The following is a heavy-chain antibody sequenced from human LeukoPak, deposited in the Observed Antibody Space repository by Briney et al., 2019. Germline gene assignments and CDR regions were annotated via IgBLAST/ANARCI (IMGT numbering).Heavy chain of an antibody. CDR1: GYTFTSYD. Sequence: GASVKVSCKASGYTFTSYDIHWVRQATGQGLEWLGWMNPNSGTTAYAQKFQGRVTITRNTSISTAYMELSSLRSEDTAVYYCARAPLLLGQLDYWGQGTLVTVSS. J-gene: IGHJ4*02. D-gene: IGHD1/OR15-1a*01. CDR2: MNPNSGTT. CDR3: ARAPLLLGQLDY. V-gene: IGHV1-8*03.